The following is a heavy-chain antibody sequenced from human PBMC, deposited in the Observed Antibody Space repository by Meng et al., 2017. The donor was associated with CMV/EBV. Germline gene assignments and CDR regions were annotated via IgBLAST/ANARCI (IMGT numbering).Heavy chain of an antibody. CDR1: GGSVSSGSYY. D-gene: IGHD3-10*01. Sequence: SETLSLTCTVSGGSVSSGSYYWSWLRQPPGKGLEWIGYIYYSGSTNYNPSLKSRVTISVDTSKNQFSLKLSSVTAADTAVYYCARDQMVRGVYYYYYGMDVWGQGTTVTVSS. V-gene: IGHV4-61*01. CDR3: ARDQMVRGVYYYYYGMDV. CDR2: IYYSGST. J-gene: IGHJ6*02.